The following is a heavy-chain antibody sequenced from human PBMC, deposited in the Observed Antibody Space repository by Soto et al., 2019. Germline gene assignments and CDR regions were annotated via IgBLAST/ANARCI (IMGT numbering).Heavy chain of an antibody. CDR1: GYTFTSYD. Sequence: ASVKVSCKASGYTFTSYDINWVRQATGQGLEWMGWMNPNSGNTGYAQKFQGRVTMTRNTSISTAYMELSSLRSEDTAVYYCARDKSIAVAGTGLKWPYIWSQGTMVTVSS. J-gene: IGHJ3*02. CDR3: ARDKSIAVAGTGLKWPYI. CDR2: MNPNSGNT. D-gene: IGHD6-19*01. V-gene: IGHV1-8*01.